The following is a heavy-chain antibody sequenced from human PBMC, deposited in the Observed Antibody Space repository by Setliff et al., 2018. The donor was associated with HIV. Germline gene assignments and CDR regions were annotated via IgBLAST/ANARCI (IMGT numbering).Heavy chain of an antibody. CDR2: ISGSGGST. J-gene: IGHJ4*02. V-gene: IGHV3-23*01. CDR3: VGQFDYTAMATFHH. D-gene: IGHD5-18*01. CDR1: GFTFSSYA. Sequence: GESLKISCAASGFTFSSYAMSWVRQAPGKGLEWVSAISGSGGSTYYADSVRGRFTISRDNTKNSVYLQMNSLRAEDTAVYYCVGQFDYTAMATFHHWGLGTLVTVSS.